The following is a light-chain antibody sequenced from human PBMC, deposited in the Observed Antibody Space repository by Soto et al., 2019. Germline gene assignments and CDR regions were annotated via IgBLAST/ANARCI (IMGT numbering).Light chain of an antibody. V-gene: IGKV1-27*01. J-gene: IGKJ1*01. CDR1: RGTYTH. Sequence: DIQMTQSPSSLSASVGDRVTITCRASRGTYTHLAWNQQKPGNAPKLLIYAASTLQSGVPSRFSASGSGTDFILTISALQSEDVGTYFCQTYDKAPWTFGPGTRV. CDR2: AAS. CDR3: QTYDKAPWT.